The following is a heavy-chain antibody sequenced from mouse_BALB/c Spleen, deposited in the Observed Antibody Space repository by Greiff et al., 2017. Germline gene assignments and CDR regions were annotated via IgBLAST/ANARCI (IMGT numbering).Heavy chain of an antibody. D-gene: IGHD1-2*01. CDR2: INPYNGAT. J-gene: IGHJ2*01. Sequence: EVQLQQSGPELVKPGASVKISCKASGYSFTGYYMHWVKQSHVKSLEWIGRINPYNGATSYNQNFKDKASLTVDKSSSTAYMELHSLTSEDSAVYYCARSITTATDFDYWGQGTTLTVSS. CDR1: GYSFTGYY. V-gene: IGHV1-26*01. CDR3: ARSITTATDFDY.